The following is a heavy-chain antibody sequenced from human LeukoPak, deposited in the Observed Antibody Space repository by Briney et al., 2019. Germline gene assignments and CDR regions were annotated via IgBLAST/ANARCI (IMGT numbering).Heavy chain of an antibody. J-gene: IGHJ5*02. CDR3: AREKERYYYGSGSQFNWFDP. V-gene: IGHV4-34*01. Sequence: SETLSLTCAVYGGSFSGYYWSWIRQPPGKGLEWIGEINHSGSTNYNPSLKSRVTISVDTSKNQFSLKLSSVTAADTAVYYCAREKERYYYGSGSQFNWFDPWGQGTLVTVSS. CDR2: INHSGST. D-gene: IGHD3-10*01. CDR1: GGSFSGYY.